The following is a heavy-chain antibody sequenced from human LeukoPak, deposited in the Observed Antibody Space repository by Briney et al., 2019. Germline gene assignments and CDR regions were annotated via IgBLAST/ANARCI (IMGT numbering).Heavy chain of an antibody. Sequence: GGSLRLSCAASGFTFSNYWMSWVRQAPGKGLEWVANIKLDGSEKYYVDSVKGRFTISRDNARSSLYLQMNSLRAEDTAIYYCAREGRGVSGTRVPNFDCWGQGTLVTVSS. CDR1: GFTFSNYW. J-gene: IGHJ4*02. V-gene: IGHV3-7*01. D-gene: IGHD6-19*01. CDR3: AREGRGVSGTRVPNFDC. CDR2: IKLDGSEK.